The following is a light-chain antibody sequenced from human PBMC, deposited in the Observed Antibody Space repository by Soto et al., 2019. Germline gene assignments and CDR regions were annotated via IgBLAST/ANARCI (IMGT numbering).Light chain of an antibody. Sequence: EIVLTQSPATLSLSPGERATLSCRASQSISRYLFWYQHKPGQAPRLLIYDASNRASGIPARFSGSGFGTDFTLTINSLEPEDFAVYYCQQRSNWPRTFGQGTKVDI. CDR2: DAS. J-gene: IGKJ1*01. CDR1: QSISRY. V-gene: IGKV3-11*01. CDR3: QQRSNWPRT.